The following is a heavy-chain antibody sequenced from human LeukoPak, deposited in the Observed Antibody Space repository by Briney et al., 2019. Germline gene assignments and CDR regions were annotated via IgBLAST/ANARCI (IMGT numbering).Heavy chain of an antibody. Sequence: GGSLRLSCAASGFTFSSYAMSWVRQAPGKGLEWVSAIIGSGGSTYYADSVTGRFTISRDNSKSTLYLQMNSLGAEDTAVYYCAKGGSYYDSTFDSWGQGTLVTVSS. CDR2: IIGSGGST. V-gene: IGHV3-23*01. J-gene: IGHJ5*01. CDR3: AKGGSYYDSTFDS. CDR1: GFTFSSYA. D-gene: IGHD3-22*01.